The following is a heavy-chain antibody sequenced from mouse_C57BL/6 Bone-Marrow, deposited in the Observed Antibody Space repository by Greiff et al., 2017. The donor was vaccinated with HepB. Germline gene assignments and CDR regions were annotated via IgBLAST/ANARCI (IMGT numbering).Heavy chain of an antibody. CDR3: ARAYGSSPAWFAY. CDR2: IDPSDSYT. CDR1: GYTFTSYW. D-gene: IGHD1-1*01. J-gene: IGHJ3*01. V-gene: IGHV1-59*01. Sequence: QVQLQQPGAELVRPGTSVKLSCKASGYTFTSYWMHWVKQRPGQGLEWIGVIDPSDSYTNYNQKFKGKATLTVDTSSSTAYMQLSSLTSEDSAVYCCARAYGSSPAWFAYWGQGTLVTVSA.